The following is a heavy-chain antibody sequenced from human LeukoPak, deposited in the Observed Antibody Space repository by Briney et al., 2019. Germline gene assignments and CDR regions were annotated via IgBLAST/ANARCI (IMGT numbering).Heavy chain of an antibody. CDR2: IYHRGST. CDR1: GGSVSSGSYY. CDR3: ARSGVFSGYDAFDI. J-gene: IGHJ3*02. Sequence: SETLSLTCTVSGGSVSSGSYYWSWIRQPPGKGLEWIGYIYHRGSTNYNPSLKSRVTVSVDTSKNQFSLKVTSVTAADTAVYYCARSGVFSGYDAFDIWGQGTMVTVSS. V-gene: IGHV4-61*01. D-gene: IGHD3-9*01.